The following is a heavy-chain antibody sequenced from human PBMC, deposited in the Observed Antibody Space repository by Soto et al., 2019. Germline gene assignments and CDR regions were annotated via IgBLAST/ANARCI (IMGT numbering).Heavy chain of an antibody. D-gene: IGHD2-8*01. CDR2: TYYRSKWCY. V-gene: IGHV6-1*01. J-gene: IGHJ5*01. CDR3: ARLIGNSWLDS. CDR1: GDSVSTNSAT. Sequence: PSQTLSLTCAISGDSVSTNSATWDWFRQSPSRGLEWLGRTYYRSKWCYDYAVSVKGRITISPDTSSNQFSLQLNSVSPDDTAVYYCARLIGNSWLDSWGQGTLVTVSS.